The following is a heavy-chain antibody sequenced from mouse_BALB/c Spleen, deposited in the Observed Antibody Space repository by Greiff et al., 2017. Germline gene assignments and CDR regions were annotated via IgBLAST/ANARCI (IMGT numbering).Heavy chain of an antibody. D-gene: IGHD4-1*01. CDR1: GYTFTSYW. CDR3: TRYGTYAMDY. J-gene: IGHJ4*01. Sequence: VQLQQSGAELVRPGASVKLSCKASGYTFTSYWINWVKQRPGQGLEWIGNIYPSDSYTNYNQKFKDKATLTVDKSSSTAYMQLSSPTSEDSAVYYCTRYGTYAMDYWGQGTSVTVSS. V-gene: IGHV1-69*02. CDR2: IYPSDSYT.